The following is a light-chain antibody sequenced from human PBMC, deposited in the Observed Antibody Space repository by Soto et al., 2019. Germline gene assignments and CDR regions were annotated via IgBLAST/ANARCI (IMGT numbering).Light chain of an antibody. J-gene: IGKJ4*01. CDR2: DAS. Sequence: EIVLKQSPDTLSLYPGERATLSCRASQSVKNNYLAWYQQKPGQAPRFLIYDASSRATGIPDRFSASGSGTDFTLTISRLEPEDFAVYYCQQYGSTPLTFGGGTKVDIK. CDR1: QSVKNNY. V-gene: IGKV3-20*01. CDR3: QQYGSTPLT.